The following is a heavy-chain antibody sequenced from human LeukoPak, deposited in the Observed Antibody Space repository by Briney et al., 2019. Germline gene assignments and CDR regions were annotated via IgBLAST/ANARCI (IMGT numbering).Heavy chain of an antibody. V-gene: IGHV3-48*03. CDR2: ISKAGTTI. Sequence: GGSLRLSCAASGFTFSGYGMNWVRQAPGKGLEWVSYISKAGTTIYYADSVRGRFTISRDNAKNSLYLQMTSLGAEDTAVYYCARDRGGGDIIFDYWGQGTLATVSS. J-gene: IGHJ4*02. CDR3: ARDRGGGDIIFDY. D-gene: IGHD2-21*02. CDR1: GFTFSGYG.